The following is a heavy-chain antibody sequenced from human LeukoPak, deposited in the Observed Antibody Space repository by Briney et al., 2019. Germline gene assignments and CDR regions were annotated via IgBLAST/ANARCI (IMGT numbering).Heavy chain of an antibody. V-gene: IGHV3-7*01. D-gene: IGHD6-19*01. CDR3: ARGPGYSSGWYVLSVDY. CDR2: IKQDETEK. J-gene: IGHJ4*02. Sequence: GGSLRLSCTASGFTFSNFWMGWVRQAPGKGLEWVANIKQDETEKFYLGSVKGRFTISRDNAKNSLYLQMNSLSAEDTAVYYYARGPGYSSGWYVLSVDYWGQGTLVTVSS. CDR1: GFTFSNFW.